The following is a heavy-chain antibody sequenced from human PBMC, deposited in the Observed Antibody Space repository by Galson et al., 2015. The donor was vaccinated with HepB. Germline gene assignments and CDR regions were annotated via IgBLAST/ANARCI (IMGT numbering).Heavy chain of an antibody. CDR2: ISSSGSTF. J-gene: IGHJ5*02. CDR1: GFTFSTYD. D-gene: IGHD3/OR15-3a*01. Sequence: SLRLSCAASGFTFSTYDMHWVRQAPGKGLEWISYISSSGSTFYYADSVKGRFSISRDNAKNSVDLHMSALRVEDTAFYYCARVDSKIYGRFTIAEAGFDPWGPGTLVIVSS. V-gene: IGHV3-48*03. CDR3: ARVDSKIYGRFTIAEAGFDP.